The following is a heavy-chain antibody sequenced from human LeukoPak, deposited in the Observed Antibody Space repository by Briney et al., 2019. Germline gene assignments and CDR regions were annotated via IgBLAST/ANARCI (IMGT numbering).Heavy chain of an antibody. CDR1: GGTFSSYA. Sequence: ASVKVSCKASGGTFSSYAISWVRQAPGQGLEWMGRIIPILGIANYAQKFQVRVTITEDKSTSTAYMELSSLRSEDTAVYYCATKGGSYCSGGSCFDYWGQGTLVTVSS. CDR3: ATKGGSYCSGGSCFDY. D-gene: IGHD2-15*01. J-gene: IGHJ4*02. CDR2: IIPILGIA. V-gene: IGHV1-69*04.